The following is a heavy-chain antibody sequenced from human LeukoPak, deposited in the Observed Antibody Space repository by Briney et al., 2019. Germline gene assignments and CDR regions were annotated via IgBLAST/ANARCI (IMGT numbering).Heavy chain of an antibody. D-gene: IGHD6-19*01. CDR2: INHSGST. J-gene: IGHJ4*02. CDR1: GGSISSYY. Sequence: SETLSLTCTVSGGSISSYYWSWIRQPPGKGLEWIGEINHSGSTNYNPSLKSRVTISVDTSKNQFSLKLSSVTAADTAVYYCARGQAVAGLGYWGQGTLVTVSS. V-gene: IGHV4-34*01. CDR3: ARGQAVAGLGY.